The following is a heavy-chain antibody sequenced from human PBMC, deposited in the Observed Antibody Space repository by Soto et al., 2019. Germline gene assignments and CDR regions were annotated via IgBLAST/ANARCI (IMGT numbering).Heavy chain of an antibody. CDR3: AKDVNYDILAGYYFY. J-gene: IGHJ4*02. Sequence: GGSLRLSCAASGFTLSSYGMTWVRQAPGKGLEWVSTLRGSGGTTYYADSVKGRFTISRDNSKNTLYLQMNSLRTEDTAVYYCAKDVNYDILAGYYFYWGQGTLVTVS. CDR2: LRGSGGTT. D-gene: IGHD3-9*01. CDR1: GFTLSSYG. V-gene: IGHV3-23*01.